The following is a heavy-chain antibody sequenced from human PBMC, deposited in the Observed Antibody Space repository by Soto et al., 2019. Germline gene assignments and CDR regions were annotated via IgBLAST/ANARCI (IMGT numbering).Heavy chain of an antibody. CDR1: GFTFSSYA. V-gene: IGHV3-23*01. CDR3: AKRATYCTNGVCYFDY. Sequence: GGSLRLSCAASGFTFSSYAMSWVRQAPGKGLEWVSAISGSGGSTYYADSVKGRFTISRDNSKNTLYLQMNSLRAEDTAVYYCAKRATYCTNGVCYFDYWGQGTLVTVSS. CDR2: ISGSGGST. D-gene: IGHD2-8*01. J-gene: IGHJ4*02.